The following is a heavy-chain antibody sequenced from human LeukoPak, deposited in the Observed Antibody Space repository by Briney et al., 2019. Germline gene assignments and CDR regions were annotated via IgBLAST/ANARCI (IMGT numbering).Heavy chain of an antibody. CDR2: INPSDGTT. CDR3: ARRSTKCYYFDF. CDR1: GYIFSSYS. V-gene: IGHV1-46*01. D-gene: IGHD4/OR15-4a*01. J-gene: IGHJ4*02. Sequence: ASVKVSCKTSGYIFSSYSIHWVRQAPGQGLEWMGEINPSDGTTNNAQRFRGRVTVTRDTSTGTVYMDLSSLRSDDTAVYYCARRSTKCYYFDFWGQGTLVTVSS.